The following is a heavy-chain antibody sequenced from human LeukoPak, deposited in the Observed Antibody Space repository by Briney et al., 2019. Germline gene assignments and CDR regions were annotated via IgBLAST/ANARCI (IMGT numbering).Heavy chain of an antibody. J-gene: IGHJ3*02. Sequence: GGSLRLSCAASGFTFSNYAMSWVRQAPGKGLEWVSYISSSGSTIYYADSVKGRFTISRDNAKNSLYLQMNSLRAEDTAVYYCARDPFLDAFDIWGQGTMVTVSS. CDR1: GFTFSNYA. V-gene: IGHV3-11*01. CDR3: ARDPFLDAFDI. CDR2: ISSSGSTI.